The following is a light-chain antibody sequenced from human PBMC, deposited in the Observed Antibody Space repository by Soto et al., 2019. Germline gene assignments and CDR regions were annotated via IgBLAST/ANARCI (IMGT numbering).Light chain of an antibody. CDR3: QQRTNWPLT. J-gene: IGKJ4*01. CDR2: DAS. V-gene: IGKV3-11*01. CDR1: QSVSSY. Sequence: ETVLTQSPATLSLSPGERATLSCRASQSVSSYLAWYQQKPGQAPRLLIYDASNRATGIPARFSGSGSGTAFTLTISSLEPEDCAVYYCQQRTNWPLTFGGGTKVEIK.